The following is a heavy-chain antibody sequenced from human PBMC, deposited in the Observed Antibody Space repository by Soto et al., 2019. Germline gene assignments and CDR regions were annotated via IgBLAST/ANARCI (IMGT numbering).Heavy chain of an antibody. J-gene: IGHJ3*02. D-gene: IGHD2-2*01. CDR1: GFTFSSYW. CDR3: ASWGRAYCSSTTCTDAFDI. CDR2: IKEDGSEK. V-gene: IGHV3-7*01. Sequence: GGSLRLSCAASGFTFSSYWMTWVRQAPGMGLEWVANIKEDGSEKYYVDSVKGRFTISRDNAKNSLYLQMNSLRAEDTAVYYCASWGRAYCSSTTCTDAFDIWGQGTMVTVSS.